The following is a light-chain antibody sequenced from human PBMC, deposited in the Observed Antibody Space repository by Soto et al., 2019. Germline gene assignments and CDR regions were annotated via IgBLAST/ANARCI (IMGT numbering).Light chain of an antibody. CDR2: GAS. V-gene: IGKV3-15*01. Sequence: EIVMTQSPSTLSVSPGERATLSCRASQSVSSNLAWYQQKPGQAPRLLIYGASTMATGIPSRFSGSGSGTEFPLTISSLQSEDFAVYYCQQYNNWSTFGQGTKLEIK. CDR3: QQYNNWST. J-gene: IGKJ2*01. CDR1: QSVSSN.